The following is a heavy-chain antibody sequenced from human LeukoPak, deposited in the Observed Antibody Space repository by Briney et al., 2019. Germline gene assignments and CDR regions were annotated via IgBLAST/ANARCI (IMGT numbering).Heavy chain of an antibody. CDR2: ISYDGSNK. CDR3: AKNMVRGVIMSSSFDY. D-gene: IGHD3-10*01. J-gene: IGHJ4*02. CDR1: GFTFSSYV. V-gene: IGHV3-30*18. Sequence: QPGGSLRLSCAASGFTFSSYVMHWVRQAPGKGLEWVAFISYDGSNKYYADSVKGRCTIARDNSKNPLYLQMNILRAEDTAVYYCAKNMVRGVIMSSSFDYWGQGTLVTVSS.